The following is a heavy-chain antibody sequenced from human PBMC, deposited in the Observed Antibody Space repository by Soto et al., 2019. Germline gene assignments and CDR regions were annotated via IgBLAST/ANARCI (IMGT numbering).Heavy chain of an antibody. Sequence: QVQLQQWGAGLLKPSETLSLTCAVYGGSFSGYYWSWIRQPPGKGLEWIGEINHSGSTNYNPSLKSRVTISVDTSKNQFSLKLSSVTAADTAVYYCARERGYSYGSLDYYYGMDVW. V-gene: IGHV4-34*01. CDR3: ARERGYSYGSLDYYYGMDV. J-gene: IGHJ6*01. CDR1: GGSFSGYY. D-gene: IGHD5-18*01. CDR2: INHSGST.